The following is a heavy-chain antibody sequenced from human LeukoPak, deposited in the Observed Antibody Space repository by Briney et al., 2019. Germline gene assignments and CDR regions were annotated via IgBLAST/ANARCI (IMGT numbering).Heavy chain of an antibody. CDR1: GGSISSSSYY. J-gene: IGHJ5*02. D-gene: IGHD2-15*01. CDR2: IYYSGST. Sequence: SETLSLTCTVSGGSISSSSYYWGWIRQPPGKGLEWIGSIYYSGSTYYNPSLKSRVTISVDTSKNQFSLKLSSVTAADTAAYYRARVMVVAAHNWFDPWGQGTLVTVSS. CDR3: ARVMVVAAHNWFDP. V-gene: IGHV4-39*07.